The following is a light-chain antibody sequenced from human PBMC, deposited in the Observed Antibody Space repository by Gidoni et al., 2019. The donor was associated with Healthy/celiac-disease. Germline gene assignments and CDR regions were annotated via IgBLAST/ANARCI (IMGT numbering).Light chain of an antibody. CDR2: DAS. CDR1: QYISNY. V-gene: IGKV1-33*01. J-gene: IGKJ4*01. CDR3: QQYDNLPPLT. Sequence: DIQRNQSRSSLSASLGDRVTNTCQASQYISNYLNWYQQKPVKAPKLLIYDASHLETWFTSMFRGRGSGTDFTFTILSLQPEVLATYYCQQYDNLPPLTFGGGTTVEIQ.